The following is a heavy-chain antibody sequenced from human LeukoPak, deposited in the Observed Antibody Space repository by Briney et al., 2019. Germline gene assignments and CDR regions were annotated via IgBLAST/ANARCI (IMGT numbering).Heavy chain of an antibody. CDR1: GGPISSYY. D-gene: IGHD3-22*01. CDR2: IYYSGST. Sequence: SETLSLTCTVSGGPISSYYWSWIRQPPGKGLEWIGYIYYSGSTNYNPSLKSRVTISVDTSKNQFSLKLSSVTAADTAVYYCARDSDSSEAFDIWGQGTMVTVSS. V-gene: IGHV4-59*01. CDR3: ARDSDSSEAFDI. J-gene: IGHJ3*02.